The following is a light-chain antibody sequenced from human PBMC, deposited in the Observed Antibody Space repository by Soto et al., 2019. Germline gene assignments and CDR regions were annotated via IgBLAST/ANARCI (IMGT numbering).Light chain of an antibody. CDR3: QQRSIWPLT. V-gene: IGKV3D-20*02. CDR1: QSVSSSY. Sequence: ESVLTQSPGTLSLSPGERATLSCRASQSVSSSYLAWYQQKPAQAPRLLICDASSRAAGTPARCSGSGLGTDFILTISSLEAEDFAVYYCQQRSIWPLTFGQGTRLENK. CDR2: DAS. J-gene: IGKJ5*01.